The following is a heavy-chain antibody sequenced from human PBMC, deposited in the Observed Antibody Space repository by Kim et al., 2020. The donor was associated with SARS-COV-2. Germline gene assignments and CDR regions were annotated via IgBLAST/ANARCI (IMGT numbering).Heavy chain of an antibody. D-gene: IGHD2-2*01. CDR1: GFRFDEYD. V-gene: IGHV3-43*02. CDR2: ISADGVST. Sequence: GGSLRLSCGASGFRFDEYDMNWVRQAPGKGLEWFSLISADGVSTYYADSVKGRFTISRDNNRNSLYLQMSSLRSEDTALYFCAKDVCSSTSCPYYYYYGMDVWGQGTTVIVSS. J-gene: IGHJ6*02. CDR3: AKDVCSSTSCPYYYYYGMDV.